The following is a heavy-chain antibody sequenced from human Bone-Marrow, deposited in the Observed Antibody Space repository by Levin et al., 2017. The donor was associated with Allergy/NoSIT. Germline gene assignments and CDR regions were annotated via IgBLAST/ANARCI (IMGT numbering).Heavy chain of an antibody. D-gene: IGHD5-18*01. CDR3: AREWIQLWFHWFDP. CDR2: ISSSGSTI. Sequence: GGSLRLSCAASGFTFSSYEMNWVRQAPGKGLEWVSYISSSGSTIYYADSVKGRFTISRDNAKNSLYLQMNSLRAEDTAVYYCAREWIQLWFHWFDPWGQGTLVTVSS. V-gene: IGHV3-48*03. J-gene: IGHJ5*02. CDR1: GFTFSSYE.